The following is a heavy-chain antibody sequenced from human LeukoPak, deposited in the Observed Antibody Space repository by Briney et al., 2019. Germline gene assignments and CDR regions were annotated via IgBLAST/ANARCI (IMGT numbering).Heavy chain of an antibody. Sequence: SVKVSCKASGGTFSSYAISWVRQAPGQELEWMGRIIPILGIANYAQKFQGRVTITADKSTSTAYMELSSLRSEDTAVYYCARGQPGIAAAGTFDYWGQGTLVTVSS. V-gene: IGHV1-69*04. CDR1: GGTFSSYA. J-gene: IGHJ4*02. CDR3: ARGQPGIAAAGTFDY. D-gene: IGHD6-13*01. CDR2: IIPILGIA.